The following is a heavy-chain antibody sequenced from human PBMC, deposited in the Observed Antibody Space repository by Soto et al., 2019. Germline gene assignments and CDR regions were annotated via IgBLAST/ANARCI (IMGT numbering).Heavy chain of an antibody. V-gene: IGHV3-7*01. Sequence: EVQLVESGGGLVQTGGSLRLSCAASGFDFRKFWMNWIRHVPGKGLEWVATIKDDGSQKFYVDSVRGRFSISRDNGMMFVFLEMSSLRGGDTASYYCARQHYGDYFDYWGQGVVVTVSS. J-gene: IGHJ4*02. CDR1: GFDFRKFW. CDR2: IKDDGSQK. D-gene: IGHD3-10*01. CDR3: ARQHYGDYFDY.